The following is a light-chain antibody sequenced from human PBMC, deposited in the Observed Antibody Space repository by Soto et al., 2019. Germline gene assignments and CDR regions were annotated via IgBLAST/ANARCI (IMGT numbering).Light chain of an antibody. CDR2: GAS. CDR3: QQYGSSPRT. CDR1: QSVSSSY. J-gene: IGKJ1*01. V-gene: IGKV3-20*01. Sequence: EFVLTQSPGTLSLSPGERATLSCRASQSVSSSYLAWYQQKPGQAPRLLIYGASSSATGIPDRFSGSGSGTEFTLTISRLEPEDFAVYYCQQYGSSPRTFGQGTKVEIK.